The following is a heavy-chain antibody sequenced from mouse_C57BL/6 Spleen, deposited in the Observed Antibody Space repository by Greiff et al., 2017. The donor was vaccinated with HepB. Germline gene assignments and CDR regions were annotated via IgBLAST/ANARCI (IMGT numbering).Heavy chain of an antibody. V-gene: IGHV1-69*01. CDR1: GYTFTSYW. CDR3: ARSTTVVEGAWFAY. CDR2: IDPSDSYT. Sequence: VQLQQPGAELVMPGASVKLSCKASGYTFTSYWMHSVKQRPGQGLEWIGEIDPSDSYTNYNQKFKGKSTLTVDKSSSTAYMQLSSLTSEDSAVYYCARSTTVVEGAWFAYWGQGTLVTVSA. J-gene: IGHJ3*01. D-gene: IGHD1-1*01.